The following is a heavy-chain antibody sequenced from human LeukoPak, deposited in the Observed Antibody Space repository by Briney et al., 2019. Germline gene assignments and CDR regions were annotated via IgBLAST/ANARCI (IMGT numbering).Heavy chain of an antibody. Sequence: GASVKVSCKASGGTFSSYAISWVRQAPGQGPEWMGGIIPIFGTANYAQKFQGRVTITADKSTSTAYMELRSLRSDDTAVYYCAREVPYDTSVYYQPFDFWGQGTLVTVSS. CDR2: IIPIFGTA. CDR3: AREVPYDTSVYYQPFDF. V-gene: IGHV1-69*06. CDR1: GGTFSSYA. J-gene: IGHJ4*02. D-gene: IGHD3-22*01.